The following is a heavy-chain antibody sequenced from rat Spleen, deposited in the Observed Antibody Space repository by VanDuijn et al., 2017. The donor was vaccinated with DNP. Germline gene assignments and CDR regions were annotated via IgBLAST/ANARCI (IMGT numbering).Heavy chain of an antibody. CDR1: GYSITTDY. D-gene: IGHD1-11*01. J-gene: IGHJ1*01. Sequence: EVQLQESGPGLVKPSQSLSLTCSVTGYSITTDYWGWIRRFPGNEMEWIGYISHSGSTNYKASLTSRISITRDTSKNQFFLHLNSVTTEDSATYYCARGLNYGGYNYYWYFDFWGPGTMVTVSS. CDR3: ARGLNYGGYNYYWYFDF. CDR2: ISHSGST. V-gene: IGHV3-1*01.